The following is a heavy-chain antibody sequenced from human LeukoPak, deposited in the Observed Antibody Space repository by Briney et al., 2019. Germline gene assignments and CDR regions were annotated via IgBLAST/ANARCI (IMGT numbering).Heavy chain of an antibody. J-gene: IGHJ3*02. D-gene: IGHD2-2*01. CDR2: ISYDGSHK. CDR1: GFTFSTYG. CDR3: AKDFVPGSCSSTSCYGLAFDS. Sequence: GGSLRLSCAASGFTFSTYGMHWVRQAPGKGLEWVAVISYDGSHKYYGDAVKVRFTISRDNSKNTLYLQMNSPRAEDTAVYYCAKDFVPGSCSSTSCYGLAFDSGGQGTWSPSRQ. V-gene: IGHV3-30*18.